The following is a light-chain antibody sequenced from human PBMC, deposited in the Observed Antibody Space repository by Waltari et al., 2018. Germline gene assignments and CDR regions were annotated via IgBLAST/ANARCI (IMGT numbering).Light chain of an antibody. Sequence: EIVLTQSPGTLSLSPGERATLSCRASQSVSSSYLAWYQQKPGQAPRLLIYGASSRATGIPDRFSGSGSGTDFTLTISSLQSEDFAVYYCHQRSDWGTFGGGTKVEI. CDR1: QSVSSSY. CDR3: HQRSDWGT. CDR2: GAS. J-gene: IGKJ4*01. V-gene: IGKV3D-20*02.